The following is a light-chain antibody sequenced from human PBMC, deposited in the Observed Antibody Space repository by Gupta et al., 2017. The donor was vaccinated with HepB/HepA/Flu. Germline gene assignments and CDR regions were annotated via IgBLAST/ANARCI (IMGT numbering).Light chain of an antibody. V-gene: IGKV1-5*03. CDR1: ESISSW. CDR3: QQYSSYSGT. J-gene: IGKJ4*01. CDR2: KAS. Sequence: DIQMTQSPSTLSASVGDRVTITCRASESISSWLAWYQEKPGKAPKLLMYKASSLESGVPSRFSGSGSGTEFTLTISSLQPDDFATYYCQQYSSYSGTFGGGTKVEIK.